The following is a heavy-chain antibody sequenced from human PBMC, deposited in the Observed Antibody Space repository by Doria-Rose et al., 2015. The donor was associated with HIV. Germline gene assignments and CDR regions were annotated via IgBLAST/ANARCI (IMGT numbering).Heavy chain of an antibody. J-gene: IGHJ6*03. V-gene: IGHV4-34*01. Sequence: WSWIRQPPGKELEWIGEIHHSGTVNHDPSLNSRVTIAIDMPNNQFSLNLTSVTAADTAIYYCARGRGQLWGYYYMDVWGKGTTVTVSS. CDR2: IHHSGTV. CDR3: ARGRGQLWGYYYMDV. D-gene: IGHD6-6*01.